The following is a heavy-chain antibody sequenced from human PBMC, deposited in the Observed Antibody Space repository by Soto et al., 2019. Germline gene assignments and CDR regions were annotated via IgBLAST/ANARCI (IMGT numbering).Heavy chain of an antibody. CDR2: ISYDGINK. CDR1: GFSFSSHG. D-gene: IGHD2-21*01. V-gene: IGHV3-30*18. Sequence: GGSLRLSCAASGFSFSSHGMHWVRQAPGKGLEWVAVISYDGINKDYADSVEGRLTISRDNSKNTLYLQLDSLRIDDTGIYYCAKDGGGGYQPPNYYYYGLDVWGQGTTVTVSS. CDR3: AKDGGGGYQPPNYYYYGLDV. J-gene: IGHJ6*02.